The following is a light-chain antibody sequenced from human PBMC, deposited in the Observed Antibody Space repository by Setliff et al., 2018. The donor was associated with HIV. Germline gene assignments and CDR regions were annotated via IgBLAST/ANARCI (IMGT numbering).Light chain of an antibody. CDR1: SSDVGGYNF. V-gene: IGLV2-14*03. CDR2: DVT. CDR3: SSYRNSDPFYV. J-gene: IGLJ1*01. Sequence: QSVLTQPASVSGSPGPSITISCTGTSSDVGGYNFVSWYQQHPDKAPKVLIYDVTHRPSGVSSRFSGSKSGKTASLTISGLQAEDEADYFCSSYRNSDPFYVFGTGTKV.